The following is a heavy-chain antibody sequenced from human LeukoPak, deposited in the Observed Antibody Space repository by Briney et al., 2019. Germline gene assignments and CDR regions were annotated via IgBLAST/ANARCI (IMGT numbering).Heavy chain of an antibody. V-gene: IGHV1-69*13. J-gene: IGHJ3*02. Sequence: ASVKVSCKASGGTFSSYAISWVRQAPGQGLEWMGGIIPIFGTANYAQKFQGRVTITADESTSTAYMELSSLRSEDTAVYYCATIGAGTSDAFDIWGQGTMVTVSS. CDR3: ATIGAGTSDAFDI. CDR2: IIPIFGTA. D-gene: IGHD3-10*01. CDR1: GGTFSSYA.